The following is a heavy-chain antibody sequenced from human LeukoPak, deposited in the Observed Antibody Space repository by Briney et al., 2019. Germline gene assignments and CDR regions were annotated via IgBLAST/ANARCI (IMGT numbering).Heavy chain of an antibody. CDR2: ISAYNGDT. Sequence: GASVTVSCMASGYTFFNYGISWVRPAPGQGLDWMGWISAYNGDTTYAPKFQGRVSMTTDTSTNTAFMELRSLTSYDTAVYYCARDGTGGATAGFDSWGQGTLVTVSS. J-gene: IGHJ4*02. CDR1: GYTFFNYG. V-gene: IGHV1-18*01. CDR3: ARDGTGGATAGFDS. D-gene: IGHD1-26*01.